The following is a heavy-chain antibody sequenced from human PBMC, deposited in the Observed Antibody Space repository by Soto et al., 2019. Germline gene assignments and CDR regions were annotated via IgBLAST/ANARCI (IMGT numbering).Heavy chain of an antibody. D-gene: IGHD2-15*01. CDR3: AKVISGYCCGGSCYSSYYYGMDV. Sequence: GASVKVSCKASGYTFTSYYMHWVRQAPGQGLEWMGIINPSGGSTSYAQKFQGRVTMTRDTSTSTVYMELSSLRSEDTAVYYCAKVISGYCCGGSCYSSYYYGMDVWGQGTTVTVSS. J-gene: IGHJ6*02. CDR2: INPSGGST. V-gene: IGHV1-46*01. CDR1: GYTFTSYY.